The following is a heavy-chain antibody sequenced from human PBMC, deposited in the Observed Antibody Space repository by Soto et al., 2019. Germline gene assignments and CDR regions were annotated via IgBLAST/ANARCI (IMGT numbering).Heavy chain of an antibody. J-gene: IGHJ5*02. V-gene: IGHV3-64D*08. CDR1: GFTFSSYA. CDR2: ISSNGGST. CDR3: LNGGYIVVVPAAIGLDP. Sequence: GGSLRLSCSASGFTFSSYAMHWVRQAPGKGLEYVSAISSNGGSTYYADSVKGRFTISRDNSKNTLYLQMSSLRAEDTAVYYSLNGGYIVVVPAAIGLDPWGQGTLVTVSS. D-gene: IGHD2-2*01.